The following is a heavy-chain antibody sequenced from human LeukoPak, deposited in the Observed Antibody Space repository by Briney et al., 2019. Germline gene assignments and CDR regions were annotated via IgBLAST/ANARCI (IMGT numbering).Heavy chain of an antibody. CDR2: IKQDGSEK. CDR3: ASCLSGYTDY. V-gene: IGHV3-7*01. Sequence: GGPLRLSCAASGFTFSSYWMSWVRQAPGKGLEWVANIKQDGSEKYYVDSVRGRFTISRDNAKNSLYLQMNSLRAEDTAVYYCASCLSGYTDYWGQGTLVTVSS. J-gene: IGHJ4*02. CDR1: GFTFSSYW. D-gene: IGHD5-12*01.